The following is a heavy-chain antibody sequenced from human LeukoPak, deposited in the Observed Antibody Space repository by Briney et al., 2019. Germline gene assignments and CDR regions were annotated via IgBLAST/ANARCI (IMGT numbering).Heavy chain of an antibody. CDR1: GFTFSISA. D-gene: IGHD2/OR15-2a*01. CDR2: IYSGGST. J-gene: IGHJ4*02. V-gene: IGHV3-66*01. CDR3: ARDWFHAIDY. Sequence: PGGSLRLSCAASGFTFSISAMSWVRQAPGKGLEWVSVIYSGGSTYYADSVKGRFTISRDNAKNTLYLQMNSLRAEDTAVYYCARDWFHAIDYWGQGTLVTVSS.